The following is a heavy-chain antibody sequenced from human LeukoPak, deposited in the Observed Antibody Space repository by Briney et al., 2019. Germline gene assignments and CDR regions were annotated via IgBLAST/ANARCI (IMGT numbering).Heavy chain of an antibody. J-gene: IGHJ5*02. V-gene: IGHV3-23*01. CDR1: GFTFSSHA. CDR3: AKDRMVRGVRSWFDP. D-gene: IGHD3-10*01. Sequence: GGSLRLSCAASGFTFSSHAMSWVRQAPGKGLEWVSAISGSGGSTYYADSVKGRFTISRDNSKNTLYLQMNSLRAEDTAVYYCAKDRMVRGVRSWFDPWGQGTLVTVSS. CDR2: ISGSGGST.